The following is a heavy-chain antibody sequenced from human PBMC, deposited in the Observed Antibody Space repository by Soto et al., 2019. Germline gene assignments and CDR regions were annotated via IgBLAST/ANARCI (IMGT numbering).Heavy chain of an antibody. J-gene: IGHJ5*02. D-gene: IGHD6-13*01. CDR1: GFTFRSYS. CDR2: ISISSRTI. CDR3: ARDNGIAGSFDP. V-gene: IGHV3-48*02. Sequence: PVGSLRLSCAASGFTFRSYSMNWVRQPPGKGLEWVSYISISSRTIYYADSVKGRFTISRDDAKNSLYLQMNSLRDEDTSVYYCARDNGIAGSFDPWGQGTLVTVSS.